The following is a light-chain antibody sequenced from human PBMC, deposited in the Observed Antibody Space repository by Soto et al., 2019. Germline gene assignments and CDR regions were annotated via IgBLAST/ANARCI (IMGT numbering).Light chain of an antibody. CDR2: SNN. CDR1: SSNIGSNT. J-gene: IGLJ2*01. CDR3: AAWDDSLNGVV. V-gene: IGLV1-44*01. Sequence: QPVLTQPPSASGTPGQRVTISCSGSSSNIGSNTVNWYQQLPGTATKLLIYSNNQRPSGVPDRFSGSKSGTSASLAISGLQSEDEADYYCAAWDDSLNGVVFGGGTQLTVL.